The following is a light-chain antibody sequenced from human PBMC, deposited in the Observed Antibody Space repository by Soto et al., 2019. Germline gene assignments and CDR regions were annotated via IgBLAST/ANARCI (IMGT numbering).Light chain of an antibody. V-gene: IGLV3-21*04. Sequence: SYELTQPPSVSVAPGKTARITCGGNNIGSKSVHWYQQKPGQAPVLVIYYDSDRPSGIPERFSGSNSGNTATLTISRVEAGDEDDYNCQVWDSSSDVVFGGGTKVTVL. CDR2: YDS. CDR3: QVWDSSSDVV. J-gene: IGLJ2*01. CDR1: NIGSKS.